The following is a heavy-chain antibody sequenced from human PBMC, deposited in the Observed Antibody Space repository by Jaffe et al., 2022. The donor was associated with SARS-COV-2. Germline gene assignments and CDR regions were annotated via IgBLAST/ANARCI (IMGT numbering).Heavy chain of an antibody. CDR1: GFTFSSYD. V-gene: IGHV3-23*01. Sequence: EVQLLESGGGLVQPGGSLRLSCAASGFTFSSYDMTWVRQAPGKGLEWVSAISYSGDGTTYADSVEGRFTISRDNPKSTLYLRMDSLRDEDTAIYFCAKSRGNWYLDLWGRGTLVIVSS. D-gene: IGHD3-16*01. CDR2: ISYSGDGT. CDR3: AKSRGNWYLDL. J-gene: IGHJ2*01.